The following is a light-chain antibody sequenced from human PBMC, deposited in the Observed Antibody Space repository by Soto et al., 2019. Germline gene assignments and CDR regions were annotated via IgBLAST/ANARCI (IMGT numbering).Light chain of an antibody. CDR1: QTVRNNY. V-gene: IGKV3-20*01. Sequence: EIVLTQSPGTLSLSPGERATLSCRASQTVRNNYLAWYQQKPGQAPRLLIYDASSRATGIPDRFSGGGSGTDFTLTISRLEPEDFAVYYCQQYGSSPSWTFGQGTKVDIK. CDR3: QQYGSSPSWT. CDR2: DAS. J-gene: IGKJ1*01.